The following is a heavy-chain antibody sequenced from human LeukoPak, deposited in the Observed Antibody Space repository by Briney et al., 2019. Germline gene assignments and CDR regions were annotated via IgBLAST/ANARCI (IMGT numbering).Heavy chain of an antibody. V-gene: IGHV3-15*01. Sequence: GGSLRLSCAASGFTFSNAWMSWVRQAPGKGLEWVGRIKSKTDGGTTDYAAPVKGRFTISRDDSKNTLYLQMNSLKTEDTAVYYCTTDSYYYDSSGHPLRFDLWGRGTLVTVSS. CDR1: GFTFSNAW. CDR3: TTDSYYYDSSGHPLRFDL. CDR2: IKSKTDGGTT. D-gene: IGHD3-22*01. J-gene: IGHJ2*01.